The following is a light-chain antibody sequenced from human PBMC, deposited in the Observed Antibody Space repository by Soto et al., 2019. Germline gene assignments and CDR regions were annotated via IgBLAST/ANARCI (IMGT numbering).Light chain of an antibody. J-gene: IGKJ3*01. CDR1: QSISSY. V-gene: IGKV1-39*01. CDR2: AAS. Sequence: DIQMTQAPSSLSASVGDRVTITCRASQSISSYLNWYQQKPGQAPKLLIYAASSLQSGVPSRFSGSGSGTDFTLTISSLQPEDFATYYCQQSYHTPHLFTFGPGTKVDIK. CDR3: QQSYHTPHLFT.